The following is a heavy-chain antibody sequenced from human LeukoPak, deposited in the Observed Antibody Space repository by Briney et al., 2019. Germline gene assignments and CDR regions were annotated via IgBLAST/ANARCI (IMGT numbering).Heavy chain of an antibody. CDR2: IYDSGST. Sequence: PSETLSLTCTVSGVSISSGGYHCNWIRQRPGKGLEWIGYIYDSGSTYYSPSLKSRLTTSVDTSKNQFSLRLNSVTAADAAVYYCARVKYTSCWHPVDSWGQGALVTVSS. V-gene: IGHV4-31*03. J-gene: IGHJ4*02. D-gene: IGHD2-2*01. CDR3: ARVKYTSCWHPVDS. CDR1: GVSISSGGYH.